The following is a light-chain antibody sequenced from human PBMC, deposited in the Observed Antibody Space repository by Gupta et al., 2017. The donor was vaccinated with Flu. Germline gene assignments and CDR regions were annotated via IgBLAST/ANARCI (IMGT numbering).Light chain of an antibody. CDR3: QSYDSSLGGSL. V-gene: IGLV1-40*01. J-gene: IGLJ3*02. CDR2: GKT. Sequence: QSVLTQPPSVSGAPGQRVTTSCTGSSSNIGAGFDVHWYQQFPGTAPKLLLYGKTNRPSGVPDRFSGSKSGPSASLAITGLQAEDEAEYYCQSYDSSLGGSLFGGGTKLTVL. CDR1: SSNIGAGFD.